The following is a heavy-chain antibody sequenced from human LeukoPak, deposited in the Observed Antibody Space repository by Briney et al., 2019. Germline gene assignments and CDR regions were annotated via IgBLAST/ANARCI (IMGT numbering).Heavy chain of an antibody. J-gene: IGHJ4*02. V-gene: IGHV3-30*04. CDR1: GFTFSSYA. CDR3: ARDPMMELPFDY. D-gene: IGHD1-26*01. Sequence: PGGSLRLSCAASGFTFSSYAMHWVRQAPGKGLEWVAVISYDGSNKYYADSVKGRFTISRDNSKNTLYLQMNSLRAEDTAVYYCARDPMMELPFDYWGQGTLVTVSS. CDR2: ISYDGSNK.